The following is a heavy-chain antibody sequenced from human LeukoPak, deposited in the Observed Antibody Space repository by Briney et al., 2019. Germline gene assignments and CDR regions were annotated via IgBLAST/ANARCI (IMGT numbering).Heavy chain of an antibody. J-gene: IGHJ6*02. V-gene: IGHV3-21*01. CDR2: ISSSSYI. Sequence: PGGSLRLSCAASGFTFSSYSMNWVRQAPGKGLEWVSSISSSSYIYYADSVKGRFTISRDNAKNSLYLQMNSLRAEDTAVYYCARAEADMVRGVYYYYGMDVWGQGTTVTVSS. CDR1: GFTFSSYS. D-gene: IGHD3-10*01. CDR3: ARAEADMVRGVYYYYGMDV.